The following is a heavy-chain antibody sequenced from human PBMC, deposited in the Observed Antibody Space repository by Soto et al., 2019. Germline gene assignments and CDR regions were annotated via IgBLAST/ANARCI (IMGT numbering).Heavy chain of an antibody. J-gene: IGHJ4*02. Sequence: SETLSLTCTVSGGSISRYYWSWIRQPPGKGLEWIGYIYYSGSTNYNPSLKSRVTISVDTSKNQFSLKLSSVTAADTAVYYCAREGPYYFDYWGQGTLVTVSS. V-gene: IGHV4-59*01. CDR3: AREGPYYFDY. CDR1: GGSISRYY. CDR2: IYYSGST.